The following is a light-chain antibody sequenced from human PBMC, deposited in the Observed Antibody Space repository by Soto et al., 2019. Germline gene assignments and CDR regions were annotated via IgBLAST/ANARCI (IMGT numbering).Light chain of an antibody. V-gene: IGLV2-23*01. CDR3: CSWAGSSTFYF. Sequence: QSVLTQPASVSGSPGQSITISCTGTTTDVGSYKLVSWYQQHPGKAPKLMIYEGSRRPSGVSNRFSGSKSGNTASLTISGLQAEDEADYYCCSWAGSSTFYFFGSGTKVTVL. CDR2: EGS. J-gene: IGLJ1*01. CDR1: TTDVGSYKL.